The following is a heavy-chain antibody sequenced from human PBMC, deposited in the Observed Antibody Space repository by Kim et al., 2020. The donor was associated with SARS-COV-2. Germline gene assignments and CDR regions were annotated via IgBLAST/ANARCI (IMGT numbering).Heavy chain of an antibody. V-gene: IGHV3-33*08. Sequence: GGSLRLSCAASGFTFSSYGMHWVRQAPGKGLEWVAVIWYDGSNKYYADSVKGRFTISRDNSKNTLYLQMNSLRAEDTAVYYCARDWRRLLSYYGMDVWGQGTTVTVSS. D-gene: IGHD2-15*01. CDR2: IWYDGSNK. CDR3: ARDWRRLLSYYGMDV. J-gene: IGHJ6*02. CDR1: GFTFSSYG.